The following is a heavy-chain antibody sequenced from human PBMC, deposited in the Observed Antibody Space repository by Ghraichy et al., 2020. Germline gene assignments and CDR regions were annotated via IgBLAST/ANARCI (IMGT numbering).Heavy chain of an antibody. J-gene: IGHJ4*02. CDR2: ISDSGNT. Sequence: SETLSLTCTVSGGSINNFYWAWIRQPPGKGLEWIGYISDSGNTNYISSLKSRVTISVDTSKNQFSLRLGFVTAADTAVYYCAGRGRPFVEYYFDSWGQGALVTISS. CDR3: AGRGRPFVEYYFDS. V-gene: IGHV4-59*08. D-gene: IGHD1-1*01. CDR1: GGSINNFY.